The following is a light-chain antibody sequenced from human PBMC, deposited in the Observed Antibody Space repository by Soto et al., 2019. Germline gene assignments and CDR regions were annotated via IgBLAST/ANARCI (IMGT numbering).Light chain of an antibody. V-gene: IGKV3-20*01. J-gene: IGKJ1*01. Sequence: EIVLTQSPVTLSLSPGERATLSCRASRSVSSSYLAWYQQKPGQAPRLLIYGASSRATGIPDRFSGSGSGTDFTLTISRLEPEDFAVYYCQQYGSSRTFGQGTKVDIK. CDR2: GAS. CDR3: QQYGSSRT. CDR1: RSVSSSY.